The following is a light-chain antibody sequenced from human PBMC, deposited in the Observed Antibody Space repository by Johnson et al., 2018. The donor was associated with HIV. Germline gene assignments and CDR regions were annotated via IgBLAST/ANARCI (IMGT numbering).Light chain of an antibody. CDR3: GTWNNSLSANYV. Sequence: SVLSQPPSVSAAPGQKVTISCSGSTSNIGNNYISWYQQLPGAAPKLLIYENNKRPSGIPDRFSGSKSGTSATLGIAGLQTGDEADYYCGTWNNSLSANYVFGTGTRVTVL. J-gene: IGLJ1*01. CDR2: ENN. V-gene: IGLV1-51*01. CDR1: TSNIGNNY.